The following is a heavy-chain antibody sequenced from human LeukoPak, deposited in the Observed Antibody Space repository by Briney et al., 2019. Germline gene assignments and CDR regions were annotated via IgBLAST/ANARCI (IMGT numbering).Heavy chain of an antibody. Sequence: SETLSLTCIVSGGSINSTNHYWGWIRQPPGKEMEWIGSIYYSGATYYNPPLKSRVSLSVDTSKNHFSLKLTSVTAADTALYYCSRHVRLPDRYNDLWGQGTPVTVSS. V-gene: IGHV4-39*01. D-gene: IGHD1-1*01. CDR2: IYYSGAT. CDR3: SRHVRLPDRYNDL. CDR1: GGSINSTNHY. J-gene: IGHJ5*02.